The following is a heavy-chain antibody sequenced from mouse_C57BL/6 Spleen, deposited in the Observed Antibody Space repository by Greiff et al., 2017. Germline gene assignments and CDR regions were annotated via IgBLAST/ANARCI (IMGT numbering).Heavy chain of an antibody. CDR3: ARPYYGSSYGGYAMDY. J-gene: IGHJ4*01. V-gene: IGHV1-78*01. D-gene: IGHD1-1*01. Sequence: QVQLQQSDAELVKPGASVKISCKVSGYTFTDHTIHWMKQRPEQGLEWIGYIYPRDGSTKYNEKFKGKATLTADKSSSTAYMQLNSLTSEDSAVXFCARPYYGSSYGGYAMDYWGQGTSVTVSS. CDR1: GYTFTDHT. CDR2: IYPRDGST.